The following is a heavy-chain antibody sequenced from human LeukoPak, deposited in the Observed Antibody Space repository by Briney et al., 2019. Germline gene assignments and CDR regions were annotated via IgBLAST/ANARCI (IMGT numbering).Heavy chain of an antibody. CDR2: INHSGST. V-gene: IGHV4-34*01. Sequence: PSETLSLTCAVYGRSFSGYYWSWIRQPPGKGLEWIGEINHSGSTNYNTSLKSRVTISVDTSKNQFSLKLSSVTAADTAVYYCARGLTPKLAAAYDYWGQGTLVTVSS. D-gene: IGHD6-13*01. J-gene: IGHJ4*02. CDR3: ARGLTPKLAAAYDY. CDR1: GRSFSGYY.